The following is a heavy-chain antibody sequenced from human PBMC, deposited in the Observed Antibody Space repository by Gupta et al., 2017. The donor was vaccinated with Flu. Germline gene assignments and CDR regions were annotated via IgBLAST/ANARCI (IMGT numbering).Heavy chain of an antibody. Sequence: TDYLIYWVRQVPGQGLEGMGWINPAKGVTNYTPKGQGRVTLNRDTSITKADMELSRLSYDETAVYYCAREDWGDSRCYSDSWGHGTLVTVSS. J-gene: IGHJ4*01. CDR3: AREDWGDSRCYSDS. CDR1: TDYL. D-gene: IGHD3-22*01. V-gene: IGHV1-2*02. CDR2: INPAKGVT.